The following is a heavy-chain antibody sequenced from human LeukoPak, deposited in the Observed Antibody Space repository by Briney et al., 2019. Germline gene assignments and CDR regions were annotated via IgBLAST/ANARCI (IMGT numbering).Heavy chain of an antibody. V-gene: IGHV3-23*01. Sequence: GGSPRLSCAASGFTFNDYAMNWVRQAPGKGLEWVSSISGGGETTYYADSAKGRFTISRDNSQNTLYLQMNSLRAEDTAVYYCARDYADYVGYFFFDYWGQGTLVTVSS. CDR1: GFTFNDYA. J-gene: IGHJ4*02. CDR3: ARDYADYVGYFFFDY. D-gene: IGHD4-17*01. CDR2: ISGGGETT.